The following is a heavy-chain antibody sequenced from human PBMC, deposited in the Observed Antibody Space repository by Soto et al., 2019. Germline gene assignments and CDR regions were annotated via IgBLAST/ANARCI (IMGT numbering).Heavy chain of an antibody. D-gene: IGHD3-10*01. CDR1: GFTFGDYG. V-gene: IGHV3-49*03. CDR3: TRERLVFGEPNWYFDL. Sequence: SLRLSCSTSGFTFGDYGMTWFRQAPGKGLEWVGLIRSKSYGKTTEYAASATDRFTISRDDSKRIAYLQMNSLKADDTAVYYCTRERLVFGEPNWYFDLWCSGTLGT. J-gene: IGHJ2*01. CDR2: IRSKSYGKTT.